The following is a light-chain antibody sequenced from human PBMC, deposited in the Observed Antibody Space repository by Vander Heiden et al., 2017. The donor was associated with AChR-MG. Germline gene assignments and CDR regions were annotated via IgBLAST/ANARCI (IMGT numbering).Light chain of an antibody. Sequence: IQMTQPPSSLSASVGDRVTITCPASQAISNYLNWYQQKPGKAPKLLIYDASNLETGVPSRFSGSGSGTDFTFTISSLQPEDIATYYCQQYDNLPTTFGGGTKVEIK. J-gene: IGKJ4*01. CDR1: QAISNY. CDR2: DAS. CDR3: QQYDNLPTT. V-gene: IGKV1-33*01.